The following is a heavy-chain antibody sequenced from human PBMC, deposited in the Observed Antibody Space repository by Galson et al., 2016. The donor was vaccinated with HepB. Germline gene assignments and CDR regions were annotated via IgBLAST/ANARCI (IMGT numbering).Heavy chain of an antibody. CDR1: GFTFSTYW. J-gene: IGHJ4*02. Sequence: SLRLSCAASGFTFSTYWMHWVRQFPGTGLEWLSHIDNDGSGTTYADSVKGRFIISRDNAKNTLYLQMSSLRVEDTALYYCARRRFGVPFESWGQGTLVTVSS. CDR2: IDNDGSGT. CDR3: ARRRFGVPFES. D-gene: IGHD3-16*01. V-gene: IGHV3-74*01.